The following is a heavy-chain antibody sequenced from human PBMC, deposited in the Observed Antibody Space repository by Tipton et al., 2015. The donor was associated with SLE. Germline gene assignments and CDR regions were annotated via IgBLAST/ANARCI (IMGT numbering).Heavy chain of an antibody. Sequence: LRLSCIVSGGSISSSSTYWGWIRQPPGKGLEWIGSLYYSGSTYYNPSLKSRVTMSVDTSKNQFSLKLSSVTAADTAVYYCASSTTRSYYGSFEYWGQGTLVTVSS. CDR2: LYYSGST. J-gene: IGHJ4*02. CDR3: ASSTTRSYYGSFEY. D-gene: IGHD3-10*01. V-gene: IGHV4-39*07. CDR1: GGSISSSSTY.